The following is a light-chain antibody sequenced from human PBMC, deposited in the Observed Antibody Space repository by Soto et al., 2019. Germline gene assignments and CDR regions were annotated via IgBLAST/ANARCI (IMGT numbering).Light chain of an antibody. J-gene: IGLJ1*01. CDR3: CSYAGNPYV. CDR2: EGS. V-gene: IGLV2-23*01. CDR1: SSDVGSYNS. Sequence: QSALTQPASVSGSPGQSIAISCTGTSSDVGSYNSVSWYQQHPGKAPKLMIYEGSKRPSGVPDRFSGSKSGNTASLTISGLQDEDEADYYCCSYAGNPYVFGTGTKVTVL.